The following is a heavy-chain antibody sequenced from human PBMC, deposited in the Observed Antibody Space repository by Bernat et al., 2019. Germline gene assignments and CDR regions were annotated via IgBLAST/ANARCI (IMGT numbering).Heavy chain of an antibody. CDR2: IYPGDSDT. J-gene: IGHJ5*02. CDR3: ARLNNGLRFLEWHDPPNWFDP. V-gene: IGHV5-51*01. CDR1: GYSFTSYW. Sequence: EVQLVQSGAEVKKPGESLKISCKGSGYSFTSYWIGWVRQMPGKCLEWMGIIYPGDSDTRYSPSFQGQVTISADKAISTAYMQWSSLKASETAMYYCARLNNGLRFLEWHDPPNWFDPWGQGTLVTVSS. D-gene: IGHD3-3*01.